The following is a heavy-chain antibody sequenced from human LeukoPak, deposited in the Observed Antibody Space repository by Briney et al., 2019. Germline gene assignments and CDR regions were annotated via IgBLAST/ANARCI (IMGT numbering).Heavy chain of an antibody. CDR2: IYYSGST. Sequence: PSETLSLTCTVSGGSISSDDYYWSWIRQPPGKGLEWIGYIYYSGSTNYNPSLRSRVTISVDTSKNQFSLKLSSVTAADTAVYYCARVRGHLYGDYPNHSDYWGQGTLVTVSS. J-gene: IGHJ4*02. CDR1: GGSISSDDYY. V-gene: IGHV4-30-4*01. D-gene: IGHD4-17*01. CDR3: ARVRGHLYGDYPNHSDY.